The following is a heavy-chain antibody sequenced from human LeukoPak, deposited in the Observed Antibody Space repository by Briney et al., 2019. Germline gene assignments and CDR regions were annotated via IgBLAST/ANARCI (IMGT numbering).Heavy chain of an antibody. Sequence: GGSLRLSCAASGFTFSRDRMNWVCQAPGKGLEWLSYISGSGTTIYYGDSVKGRFTISRDNAKNSLYLQMNSLGAEDTGVYYCARDSPDFYDSSGPGWFDPWGQGTLVIVSS. CDR3: ARDSPDFYDSSGPGWFDP. J-gene: IGHJ5*02. D-gene: IGHD3-22*01. CDR1: GFTFSRDR. CDR2: ISGSGTTI. V-gene: IGHV3-48*01.